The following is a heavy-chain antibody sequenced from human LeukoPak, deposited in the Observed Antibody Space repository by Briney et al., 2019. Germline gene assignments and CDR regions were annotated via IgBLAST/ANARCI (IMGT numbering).Heavy chain of an antibody. CDR1: GGSISSSSYY. Sequence: SETLSLTCTVSGGSISSSSYYWSWIRQPPGKGLEWIGYIYFNGNTYYNPSLTSRVTMSVDTSTNQFSLKLSSVTAADTAVYYCARILLDYFDSNGYPDYWGQGTLVTVSS. CDR2: IYFNGNT. V-gene: IGHV4-30-4*01. D-gene: IGHD3-22*01. CDR3: ARILLDYFDSNGYPDY. J-gene: IGHJ4*02.